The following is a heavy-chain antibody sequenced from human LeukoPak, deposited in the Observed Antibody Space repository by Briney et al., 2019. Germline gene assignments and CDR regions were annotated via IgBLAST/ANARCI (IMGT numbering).Heavy chain of an antibody. J-gene: IGHJ4*02. CDR3: AKGDLGCSSTSCFDY. V-gene: IGHV3-23*01. CDR1: GFTYSNYA. Sequence: AGGSLRLSCAVSGFTYSNYAMTWVRQAPGKGLEWVSSVSGSGGSTYYADSVKGRFTISRDNSKNTLYLQMNSLRAEDTAVYYCAKGDLGCSSTSCFDYWGQGTLVTVSS. D-gene: IGHD2-2*01. CDR2: VSGSGGST.